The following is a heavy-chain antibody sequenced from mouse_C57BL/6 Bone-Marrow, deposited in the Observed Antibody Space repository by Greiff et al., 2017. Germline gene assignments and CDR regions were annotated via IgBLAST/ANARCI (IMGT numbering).Heavy chain of an antibody. Sequence: EVKLVESGGGLVKPGGSLKLSCAASGFTFSDYGMHWVRQAPEKGLEWVAHISSGSSTIYYAVTVKGRFTISRDNAKNTLFLQMTSLRSEDTAMYYCARGDYNYGGAWFAYWGQGTLVTVSA. CDR1: GFTFSDYG. J-gene: IGHJ3*01. CDR3: ARGDYNYGGAWFAY. D-gene: IGHD2-12*01. CDR2: ISSGSSTI. V-gene: IGHV5-17*01.